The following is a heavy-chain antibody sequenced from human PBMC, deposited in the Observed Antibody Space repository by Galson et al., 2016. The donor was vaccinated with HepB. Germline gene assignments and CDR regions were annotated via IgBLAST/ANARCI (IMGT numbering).Heavy chain of an antibody. D-gene: IGHD3-9*01. J-gene: IGHJ4*02. V-gene: IGHV3-33*01. CDR1: EFTFSRYG. CDR2: IWYDGSNE. Sequence: SLRLSCAASEFTFSRYGMHWVRQAPGKGLEWVAVIWYDGSNENYADSVKGRFTISRDNSKNTLYLQMNSLRAEDTAVYYCARGEYYDFLTGSLRSYYFDYWGQGTLVTVSS. CDR3: ARGEYYDFLTGSLRSYYFDY.